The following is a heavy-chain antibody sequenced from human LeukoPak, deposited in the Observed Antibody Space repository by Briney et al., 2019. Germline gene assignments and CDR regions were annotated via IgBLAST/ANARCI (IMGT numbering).Heavy chain of an antibody. Sequence: KPGGSLRLSCAASGFTFSEYYMSWIRQAPGKGLEWVSYISNSNHFRNYADSVKGRFTISRDNAKNSLSLQMSSLRAEDTAVYYCARPRYYDSSGYYFDIWGQGTMVTVSS. CDR3: ARPRYYDSSGYYFDI. J-gene: IGHJ3*02. CDR2: ISNSNHFR. V-gene: IGHV3-11*03. D-gene: IGHD3-22*01. CDR1: GFTFSEYY.